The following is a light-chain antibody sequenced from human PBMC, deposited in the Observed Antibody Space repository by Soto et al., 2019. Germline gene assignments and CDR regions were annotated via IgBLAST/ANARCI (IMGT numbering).Light chain of an antibody. CDR3: QQRSNWPPIT. Sequence: EIVLTQSPATLSLSPGERATLSRRASQSASSYLAWYQQKPGQAPRLLIYDASNRATGIPARFSGSGSGTDFTLTISSPEPEDFAVYYCQQRSNWPPITFGQGTRLEIK. CDR2: DAS. J-gene: IGKJ5*01. CDR1: QSASSY. V-gene: IGKV3-11*01.